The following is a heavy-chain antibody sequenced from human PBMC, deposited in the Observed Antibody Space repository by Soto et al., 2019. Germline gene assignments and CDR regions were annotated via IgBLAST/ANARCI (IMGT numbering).Heavy chain of an antibody. Sequence: VQLLESGGAFVQPGGSLRLSCAASGFSTNNYAVSWVRQAPGKGLEWVSTFSAGGRAYYADSVRGRFSVARDRSQNTVDLQISVLRPEDSAVYYCAKESMPEHYGDTLFDYWGQGTRVTVSS. D-gene: IGHD4-17*01. CDR3: AKESMPEHYGDTLFDY. J-gene: IGHJ4*02. CDR1: GFSTNNYA. V-gene: IGHV3-23*01. CDR2: FSAGGRA.